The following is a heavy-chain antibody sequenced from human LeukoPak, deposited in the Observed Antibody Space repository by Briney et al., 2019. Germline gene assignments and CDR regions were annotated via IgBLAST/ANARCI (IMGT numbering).Heavy chain of an antibody. D-gene: IGHD3-22*01. V-gene: IGHV3-30*18. CDR1: GFTFSSYG. CDR3: AKDSGLYYYDSSGYYGDY. CDR2: ISYDGSNK. J-gene: IGHJ4*02. Sequence: GGSLRLSCAASGFTFSSYGMHWVRQAPGKGLEWVAVISYDGSNKYYADSVKGRFTISRDNSKNTLYLRMNSLRAEDTAVYYCAKDSGLYYYDSSGYYGDYWGQGTLVTVSS.